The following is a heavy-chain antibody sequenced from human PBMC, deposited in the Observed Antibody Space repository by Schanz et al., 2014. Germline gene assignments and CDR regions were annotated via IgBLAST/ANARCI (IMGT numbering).Heavy chain of an antibody. CDR3: ARDDRAYYYGMDV. Sequence: QVQLVQSGAEVKKPGASVKVSCKASGYTFTSDSMHWVRQAPGQGLEWMGWINPNTGGTNFAQKFQGWVTVTRDTSISTVYMELSRVTYEDTAVYYCARDDRAYYYGMDVWGQGTTVTGSS. D-gene: IGHD3-22*01. V-gene: IGHV1-2*04. J-gene: IGHJ6*02. CDR1: GYTFTSDS. CDR2: INPNTGGT.